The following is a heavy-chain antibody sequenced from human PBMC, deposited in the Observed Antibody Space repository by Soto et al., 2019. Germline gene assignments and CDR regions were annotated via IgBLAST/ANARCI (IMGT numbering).Heavy chain of an antibody. CDR1: GGSISSYY. J-gene: IGHJ3*02. CDR3: ARDRDAFDI. CDR2: IYYSGST. Sequence: LSLTCTVSGGSISSYYWSWIRQPPGKGLEWIGYIYYSGSTNYNPSLKSRVTISVDTSKNQFSLKLSSVTAADTAVYYCARDRDAFDIWGQGTMVTVSS. V-gene: IGHV4-59*01.